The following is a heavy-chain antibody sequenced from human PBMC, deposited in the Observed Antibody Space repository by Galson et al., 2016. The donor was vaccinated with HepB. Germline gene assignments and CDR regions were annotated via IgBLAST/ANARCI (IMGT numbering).Heavy chain of an antibody. CDR3: ARDLRGDGFTDVFDI. J-gene: IGHJ3*02. Sequence: SLRLSCAASGITVRNSYMSWVRQAPGKGLEWVSVVYSGGGIHYADSVKGRFTISRDNAKNTLYLQMNSLRAEDTAVYYCARDLRGDGFTDVFDIWGQGTMVTVSS. D-gene: IGHD5-24*01. CDR2: VYSGGGI. CDR1: GITVRNSY. V-gene: IGHV3-53*01.